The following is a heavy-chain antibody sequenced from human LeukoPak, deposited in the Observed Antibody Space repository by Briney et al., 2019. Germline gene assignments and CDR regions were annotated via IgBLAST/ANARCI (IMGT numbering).Heavy chain of an antibody. CDR3: ARSGTAAGTGFDY. CDR2: ISSSSSYI. J-gene: IGHJ4*02. Sequence: GGSLRLSCAASGFTFSSYSMNWVRQAPGKGLEWVSSISSSSSYIYYADSVKGRFTISRDNAKNSLYLQMNSLRAEDTAVYYCARSGTAAGTGFDYWGQGTLDTVSS. V-gene: IGHV3-21*01. CDR1: GFTFSSYS. D-gene: IGHD6-13*01.